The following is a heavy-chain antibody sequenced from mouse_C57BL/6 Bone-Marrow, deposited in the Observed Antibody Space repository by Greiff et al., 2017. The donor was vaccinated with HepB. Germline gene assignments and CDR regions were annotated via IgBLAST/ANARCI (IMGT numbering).Heavy chain of an antibody. Sequence: EVMLVESGGGLVKPGGSLKLSCAASGFTFSSYAMSWVRQTPEKRLEWVATISDGGSYTYYPDNVKGRFTISRYNAKNNLYLQMSHLKSEDTAMYYCARERVWLRRGSYFDYWGQGTTLTVSS. CDR1: GFTFSSYA. CDR2: ISDGGSYT. D-gene: IGHD2-2*01. J-gene: IGHJ2*01. V-gene: IGHV5-4*01. CDR3: ARERVWLRRGSYFDY.